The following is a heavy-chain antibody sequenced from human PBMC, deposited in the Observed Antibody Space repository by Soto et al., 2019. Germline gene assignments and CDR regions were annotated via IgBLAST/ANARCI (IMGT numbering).Heavy chain of an antibody. D-gene: IGHD2-15*01. CDR1: GFTFSSYA. CDR2: ISYDGSNK. J-gene: IGHJ6*02. Sequence: LRLSCAASGFTFSSYAMHWVRQAPGKGLEWVAVISYDGSNKYYADSVKGRFTISRDNSKNTLYLQMNSLRAEDTAVYYCARMGSGMDVWGQGTTVTVSS. V-gene: IGHV3-30-3*01. CDR3: ARMGSGMDV.